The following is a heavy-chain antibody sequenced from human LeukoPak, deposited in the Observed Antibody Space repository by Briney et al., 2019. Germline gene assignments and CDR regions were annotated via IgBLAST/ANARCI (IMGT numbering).Heavy chain of an antibody. CDR3: ARDLPKTGYVGALDI. CDR2: INPNSGGT. D-gene: IGHD5-12*01. V-gene: IGHV1-2*02. CDR1: GYTFTDYY. Sequence: ASVKVSCKASGYTFTDYYILWVRQAPGQGPEWMGWINPNSGGTNYAQNFKGRVTMTRDTSISTAYMELNSLTSDDTAVYYCARDLPKTGYVGALDIWGQGTMVTVSS. J-gene: IGHJ3*02.